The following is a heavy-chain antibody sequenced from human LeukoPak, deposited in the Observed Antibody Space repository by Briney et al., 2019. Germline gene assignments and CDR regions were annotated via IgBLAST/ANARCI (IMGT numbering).Heavy chain of an antibody. CDR1: GGSISSGGYY. CDR3: ARELGIAARRPDRYFDY. V-gene: IGHV4-31*03. Sequence: SQTLSLTCTVSGGSISSGGYYWSWIRQHPGKGLEWIGYIYYSGSTYYNPSLKSRVTISVDTSKNQFSLKLSSVAAADTAVYYCARELGIAARRPDRYFDYWGQGTLVTVSS. CDR2: IYYSGST. D-gene: IGHD6-6*01. J-gene: IGHJ4*02.